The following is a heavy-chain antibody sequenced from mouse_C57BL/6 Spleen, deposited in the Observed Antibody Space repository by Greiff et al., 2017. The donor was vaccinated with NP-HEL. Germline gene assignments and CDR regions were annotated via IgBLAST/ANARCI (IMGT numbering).Heavy chain of an antibody. J-gene: IGHJ4*01. CDR2: IDPNSGGT. CDR1: GYTFTSYW. CDR3: AGIYYDYDPRKGYYAMDY. Sequence: VQLQQPGAELVKPGASVKLSCKASGYTFTSYWMHWVKQRPGRGLEWIGRIDPNSGGTKYNEKFKSKATLTVDKPSSTAYMQLSSLTSEDSAVYYCAGIYYDYDPRKGYYAMDYWGQGTSVTVSS. V-gene: IGHV1-72*01. D-gene: IGHD2-4*01.